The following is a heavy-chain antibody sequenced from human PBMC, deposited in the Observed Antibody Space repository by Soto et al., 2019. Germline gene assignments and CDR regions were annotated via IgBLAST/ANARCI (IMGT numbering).Heavy chain of an antibody. CDR2: IYWDDEK. V-gene: IGHV2-5*05. CDR1: GFTRSRSGVG. D-gene: IGHD4-17*01. CDR3: ARDGDYGGNFAY. J-gene: IGHJ4*02. Sequence: QFTLKESGPTLVKPRQTLTLTCTFSGFTRSRSGVGVGWIRQPPGKALEWVAVIYWDDEKLYGPSLKRRLTITKDTSKNQVVLTMTNMDPVDTATYYCARDGDYGGNFAYWGQGTLVTVSS.